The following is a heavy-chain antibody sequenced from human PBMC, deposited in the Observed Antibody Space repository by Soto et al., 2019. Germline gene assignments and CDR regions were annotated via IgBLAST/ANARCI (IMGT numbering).Heavy chain of an antibody. CDR3: AKDNPVYYDILTGYFVGGPDY. D-gene: IGHD3-9*01. CDR1: GFTFSSYG. V-gene: IGHV3-30*18. CDR2: ISYDGSNK. Sequence: GGSLRLSCAASGFTFSSYGMHWVRQAPGKGLEWVAVISYDGSNKYYADSVKGRFTISRDNSKNTLYLQMNSLRAEDTAVYYCAKDNPVYYDILTGYFVGGPDYWGQGTLVTVSS. J-gene: IGHJ4*02.